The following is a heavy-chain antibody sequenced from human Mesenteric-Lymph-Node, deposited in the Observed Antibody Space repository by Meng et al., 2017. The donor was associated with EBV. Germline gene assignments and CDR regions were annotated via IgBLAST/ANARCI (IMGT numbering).Heavy chain of an antibody. CDR3: ASSTSGWYGSPDY. Sequence: QVELVKCGAELKKPGSSVKVSCKASGGTFNSNAISWVRQAPGQGLDYMGGIIPIFGTANYAQKFQGRVTITADRSTSTAYLELSSLRSEDTAVYYCASSTSGWYGSPDYWGQGTLVTVSS. J-gene: IGHJ4*02. V-gene: IGHV1-69*06. D-gene: IGHD6-19*01. CDR2: IIPIFGTA. CDR1: GGTFNSNA.